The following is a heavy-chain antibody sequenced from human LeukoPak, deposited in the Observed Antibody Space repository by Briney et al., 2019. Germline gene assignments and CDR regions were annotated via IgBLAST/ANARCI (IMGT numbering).Heavy chain of an antibody. J-gene: IGHJ4*02. CDR1: GGSISSY. CDR2: IHYSGTT. CDR3: ARQYCSGVNCYPFFDS. D-gene: IGHD2-15*01. Sequence: SETLSLTCTVSGGSISSYWSWIRQPPGKALEWIGFIHYSGTTNYNPSLKSRVTISIDTSKNQFSLRLTPVTAADTAVYFCARQYCSGVNCYPFFDSWGQGTLVTVSS. V-gene: IGHV4-59*01.